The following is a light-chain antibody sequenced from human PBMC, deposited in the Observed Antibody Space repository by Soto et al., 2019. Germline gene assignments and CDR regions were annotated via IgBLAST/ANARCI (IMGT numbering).Light chain of an antibody. CDR2: EVT. CDR3: SSVASRNTCV. Sequence: QSVLTQPPSASGSPGQSVTISCTGTSSDVGAYNYVSWYQQHAGKAPKLVIYEVTKRPSGVPDRFSGSKSANTASLTVSGLQAEEAADYYCSSVASRNTCVFGGGTKLTVL. CDR1: SSDVGAYNY. J-gene: IGLJ3*02. V-gene: IGLV2-8*01.